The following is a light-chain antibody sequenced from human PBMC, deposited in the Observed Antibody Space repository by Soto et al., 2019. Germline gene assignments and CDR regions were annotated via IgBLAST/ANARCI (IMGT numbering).Light chain of an antibody. CDR2: SYN. V-gene: IGLV1-47*02. J-gene: IGLJ1*01. CDR3: AAWDDSLSGYV. CDR1: SSNIGSNY. Sequence: QSVRTQPPSASGTPGQRVTISCSGSSSNIGSNYVYWYQHLPGTAPRLLIYSYNERPSGVPDRFSGSKSGTSASLAISGLRSEDEADYYCAAWDDSLSGYVFGTGTKVTVL.